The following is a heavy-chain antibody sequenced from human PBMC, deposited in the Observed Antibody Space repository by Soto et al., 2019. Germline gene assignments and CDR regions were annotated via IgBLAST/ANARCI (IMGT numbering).Heavy chain of an antibody. V-gene: IGHV1-2*02. CDR2: INPNSGGT. Sequence: GASVKVSCKASGYTFTGYYMHWVRQAPGQGLEWMGWINPNSGGTNYAQKFQGRVTMTRGTSISTAYMELSRLRSDDTAVYYCARARGVVVPAAKRSRCFDPWGQGTLVTVSS. CDR3: ARARGVVVPAAKRSRCFDP. D-gene: IGHD2-2*01. CDR1: GYTFTGYY. J-gene: IGHJ5*02.